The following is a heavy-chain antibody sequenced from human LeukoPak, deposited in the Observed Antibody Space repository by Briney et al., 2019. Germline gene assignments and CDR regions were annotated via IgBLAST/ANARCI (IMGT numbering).Heavy chain of an antibody. CDR2: IWCDGSNK. Sequence: GGSLRLSCAASGFTFRSYGMHWVRQAPGKGLEWVAVIWCDGSNKYYSDSVKGRFTISRDNSKNTLYLQMNSLSAEDTAVYYCARRVARYYVDYWGQGTLVTVSS. CDR1: GFTFRSYG. J-gene: IGHJ4*02. CDR3: ARRVARYYVDY. V-gene: IGHV3-33*01.